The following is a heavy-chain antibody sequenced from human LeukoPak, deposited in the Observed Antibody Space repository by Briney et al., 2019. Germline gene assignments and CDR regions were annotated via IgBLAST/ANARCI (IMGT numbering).Heavy chain of an antibody. J-gene: IGHJ4*02. Sequence: SETLSLTCTVSGGSISTYYWTWIRQPPGKGLEWIGYIYYSGSTNYNPSLKSRLTISVDTSKNQFSLKLSSVTAADAAVYYCARGRGYYYDSSGYYGGPYFDYWGQGTLVTVSS. CDR2: IYYSGST. CDR1: GGSISTYY. D-gene: IGHD3-22*01. CDR3: ARGRGYYYDSSGYYGGPYFDY. V-gene: IGHV4-59*01.